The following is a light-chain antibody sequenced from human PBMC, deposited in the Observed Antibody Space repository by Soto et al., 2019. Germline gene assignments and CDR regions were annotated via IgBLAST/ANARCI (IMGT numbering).Light chain of an antibody. CDR2: AAS. CDR1: QSITSY. J-gene: IGKJ1*01. Sequence: DIQMTQSPSSLSASVGDRVTITCRASQSITSYLNWYQQKPGKAPKLLNYAASSLQSGDPSSFSGRGLGTVSTLTISSLQPGVFATYGWKQSNSVLGTFAQGTRVDIK. V-gene: IGKV1-39*01. CDR3: KQSNSVLGT.